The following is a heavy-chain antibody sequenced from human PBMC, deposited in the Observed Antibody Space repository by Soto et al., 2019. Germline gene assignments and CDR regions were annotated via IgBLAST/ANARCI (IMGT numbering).Heavy chain of an antibody. CDR2: IIPIFGTA. CDR1: RGTFRIYA. CDR3: AGIAVAGSGWFDP. V-gene: IGHV1-69*13. D-gene: IGHD6-19*01. Sequence: GASVKVSFKASRGTFRIYAINWVREPPGQGLEWMGGIIPIFGTANYAQKFQGRVTITADESTSTAYMELSSLRPEDTAVYYCAGIAVAGSGWFDPWGQGTLVTVSS. J-gene: IGHJ5*02.